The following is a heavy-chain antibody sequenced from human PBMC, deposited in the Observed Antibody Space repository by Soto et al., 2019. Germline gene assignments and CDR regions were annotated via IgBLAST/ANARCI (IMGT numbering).Heavy chain of an antibody. CDR3: ARSVEGHFDY. V-gene: IGHV3-48*02. CDR2: ITSDTNTI. Sequence: EVQLVESGGGLVQPGGSLRLTCVASGFPFSIYSMNWVRQAPGKGLESSSYITSDTNTIKYADSVKGRFTISRDNAKNLVYLQMNSLRDEDTAVYFCARSVEGHFDYWGQVTVVTVSS. D-gene: IGHD6-19*01. CDR1: GFPFSIYS. J-gene: IGHJ4*02.